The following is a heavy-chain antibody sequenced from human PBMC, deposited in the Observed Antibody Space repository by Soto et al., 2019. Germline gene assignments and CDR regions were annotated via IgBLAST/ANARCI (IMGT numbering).Heavy chain of an antibody. V-gene: IGHV3-23*01. D-gene: IGHD1-7*01. CDR2: ISGSGGST. CDR1: GFTFSSYA. CDR3: AKRPRLELLGSIDY. Sequence: GGSLRLSCAASGFTFSSYAMSWVRQAPGKGLEWVSAISGSGGSTYYADSVKGRFTISRDNSKNTLYLQMNSLRAEDTAVYYCAKRPRLELLGSIDYWGQGTLVTVSS. J-gene: IGHJ4*02.